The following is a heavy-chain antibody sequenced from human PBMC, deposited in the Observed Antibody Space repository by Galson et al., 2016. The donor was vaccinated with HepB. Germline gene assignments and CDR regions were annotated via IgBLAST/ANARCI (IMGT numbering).Heavy chain of an antibody. CDR2: IYSGGNT. Sequence: LRLSCAASEFTVSNNYMSWVRQAPGKGLEWFSLIYSGGNTRYADAVKGRFTISRDNSKNTVYLQMNSLRAEDTAVYYCSTLNPASPYFDYWGQGTLVTVSS. V-gene: IGHV3-53*01. J-gene: IGHJ4*02. CDR1: EFTVSNNY. CDR3: STLNPASPYFDY.